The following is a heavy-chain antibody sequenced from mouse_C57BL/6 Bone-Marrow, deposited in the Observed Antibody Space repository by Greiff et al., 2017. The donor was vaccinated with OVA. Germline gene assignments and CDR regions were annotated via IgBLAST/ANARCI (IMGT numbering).Heavy chain of an antibody. D-gene: IGHD1-1*01. CDR1: GYTFTSYW. J-gene: IGHJ3*01. V-gene: IGHV1-59*01. CDR2: IDPSDSYT. CDR3: ARALYYGSLAWVAY. Sequence: QVQLQQPGAELVRPGTSVKLSCKASGYTFTSYWMHWVKQRPGQGLEWIGVIDPSDSYTNYNQKFKGKATLTVDTSSSTAYVQLSSLTSEDSAVYYCARALYYGSLAWVAYWGQGTLVTVSA.